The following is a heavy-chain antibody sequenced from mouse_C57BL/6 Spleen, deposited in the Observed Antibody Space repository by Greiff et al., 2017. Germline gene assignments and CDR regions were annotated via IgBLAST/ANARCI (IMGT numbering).Heavy chain of an antibody. V-gene: IGHV14-3*01. CDR2: IDPANGNT. D-gene: IGHD1-1*01. CDR1: GFNIKNTY. CDR3: ASYYGSPY. Sequence: EVQLQQSVAEFVRPGASVKLSCTASGFNIKNTYMPWVKQRPEQGLEWIGRIDPANGNTKYAPKFQGKATITADTSSTTAYLQLSSLTSEDPAIYYCASYYGSPYWGQGTTLTVSS. J-gene: IGHJ2*01.